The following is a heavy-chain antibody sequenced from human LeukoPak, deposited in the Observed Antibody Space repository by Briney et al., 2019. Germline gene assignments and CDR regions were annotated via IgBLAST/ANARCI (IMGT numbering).Heavy chain of an antibody. Sequence: GGSLRLSCAASEFTFSIYGMHWVRQAPGKGLEWVAFIRFDGSSKFYTDSVKGRFTISRDNSKNTLNLQMNSLRAEDTAVYYCAKDYIYGGWGNAFDIWGQGTMVTVSS. V-gene: IGHV3-30*02. CDR3: AKDYIYGGWGNAFDI. CDR1: EFTFSIYG. D-gene: IGHD5-18*01. J-gene: IGHJ3*02. CDR2: IRFDGSSK.